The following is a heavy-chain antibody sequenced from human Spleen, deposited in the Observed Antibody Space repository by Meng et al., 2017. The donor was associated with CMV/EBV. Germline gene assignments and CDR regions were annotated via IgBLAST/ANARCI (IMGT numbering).Heavy chain of an antibody. Sequence: KVSCKGSGYSFTSYWIGWVRQMPGRGLEWMGIISPGDSDTRYSPSFQGQVTISADKSISTAYLQWSSLKASDTAMYYCARQGTNYVRGRNWFDPWGQGTLVTVSS. V-gene: IGHV5-51*01. D-gene: IGHD4/OR15-4a*01. CDR2: ISPGDSDT. CDR1: GYSFTSYW. CDR3: ARQGTNYVRGRNWFDP. J-gene: IGHJ5*02.